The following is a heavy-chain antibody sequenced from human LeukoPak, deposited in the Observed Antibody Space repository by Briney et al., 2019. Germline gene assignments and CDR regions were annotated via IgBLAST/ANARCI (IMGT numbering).Heavy chain of an antibody. Sequence: GESLKISCKGSGYSFATHWIGWVRQMPGKGLEWMGIIYPGDSDTRYSPSFQGQVTISADKSINTAYLQWSSLKASDTAIYYCARRDIVVAGYFDYWGQGTLVTVSS. V-gene: IGHV5-51*01. CDR2: IYPGDSDT. J-gene: IGHJ4*02. D-gene: IGHD6-19*01. CDR3: ARRDIVVAGYFDY. CDR1: GYSFATHW.